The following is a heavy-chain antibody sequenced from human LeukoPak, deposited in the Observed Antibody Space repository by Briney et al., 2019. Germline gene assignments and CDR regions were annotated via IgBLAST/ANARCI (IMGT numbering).Heavy chain of an antibody. CDR3: ARKDRGRKYYYDSSGYVDY. Sequence: ASVTVSCKASGYTFTSYGISWVRQAPGQGLEWMGWISAYNGNTNYALKLQGRVTMTTDTSTSTAYMELRSLRSDDTAVYYCARKDRGRKYYYDSSGYVDYWGQGTLVTVSS. J-gene: IGHJ4*02. D-gene: IGHD3-22*01. V-gene: IGHV1-18*01. CDR1: GYTFTSYG. CDR2: ISAYNGNT.